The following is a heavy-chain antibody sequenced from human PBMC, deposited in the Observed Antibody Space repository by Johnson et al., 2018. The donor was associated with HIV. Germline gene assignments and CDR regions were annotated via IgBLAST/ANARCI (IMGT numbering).Heavy chain of an antibody. D-gene: IGHD3-10*01. V-gene: IGHV3-9*01. CDR1: GFTFNDYA. CDR2: ISWNSGSS. Sequence: PLVESGGGLVQPGRSLRLSCAASGFTFNDYAMHWVRQAPGKGLEWVSGISWNSGSSGYADSVKGRFSISRDNGKNSLYLQMNSLRAEDAAVYYCTGRDLLRAFDIWGQGTMVTVSS. CDR3: TGRDLLRAFDI. J-gene: IGHJ3*02.